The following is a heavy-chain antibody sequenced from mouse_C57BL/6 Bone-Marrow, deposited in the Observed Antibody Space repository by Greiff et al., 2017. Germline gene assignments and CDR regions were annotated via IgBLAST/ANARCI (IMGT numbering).Heavy chain of an antibody. Sequence: QVQLQQPGAELVKPGASVKLSCKASGYTFTSYWMHWVKQRPGQGLEWIGMIHPNSGSTNYNEKFKSKATLTVDESSSTAYMQLSSLTSEDSAVYYCARPDDALFAYWGQGTLVTVSA. CDR1: GYTFTSYW. D-gene: IGHD2-3*01. CDR3: ARPDDALFAY. V-gene: IGHV1-64*01. J-gene: IGHJ3*01. CDR2: IHPNSGST.